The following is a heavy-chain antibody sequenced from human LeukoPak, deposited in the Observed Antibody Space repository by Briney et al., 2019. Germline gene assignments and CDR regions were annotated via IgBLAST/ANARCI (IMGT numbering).Heavy chain of an antibody. Sequence: SETLSLTCTVSGGSIISSSYYWGWIRQPPGKGLEWIGSIYYSGSTYYNPSLKSRVTISVDTSKNQFSLQLSSVTAADTAVYYCARVGGYNPKFGFDYWGQGTLVTVSS. J-gene: IGHJ4*02. CDR3: ARVGGYNPKFGFDY. D-gene: IGHD5-24*01. CDR1: GGSIISSSYY. CDR2: IYYSGST. V-gene: IGHV4-39*01.